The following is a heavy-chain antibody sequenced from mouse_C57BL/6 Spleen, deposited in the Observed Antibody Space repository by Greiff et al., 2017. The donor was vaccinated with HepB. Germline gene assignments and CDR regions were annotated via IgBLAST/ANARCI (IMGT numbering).Heavy chain of an antibody. D-gene: IGHD1-1*01. CDR1: GYTFTSYW. CDR2: IYPGSGNS. J-gene: IGHJ2*01. CDR3: TRDYARGNY. Sequence: QVQLQQPGAELVKPGASVKMSCRASGYTFTSYWITWVKQRPGQGLEWIGEIYPGSGNSNYHENFKSKATLTVDTSSSTAYMQLSSLTSEDSAIYYCTRDYARGNYWGQGTTLTVSS. V-gene: IGHV1-55*01.